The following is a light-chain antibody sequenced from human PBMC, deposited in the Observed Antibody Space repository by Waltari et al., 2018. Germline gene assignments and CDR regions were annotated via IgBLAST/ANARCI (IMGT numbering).Light chain of an antibody. J-gene: IGKJ1*01. CDR2: WAF. V-gene: IGKV4-1*01. CDR3: QQYWSTPWT. Sequence: DIVMTQSPDSLAVSLGERATINCKSSQTVLYSSNNKNYLAWYQQKPGQPPKLLIYWAFTRESGVPDRFSGSGSGTDFTLTISSLQAEDVAVYYCQQYWSTPWTFGRGTKVEIK. CDR1: QTVLYSSNNKNY.